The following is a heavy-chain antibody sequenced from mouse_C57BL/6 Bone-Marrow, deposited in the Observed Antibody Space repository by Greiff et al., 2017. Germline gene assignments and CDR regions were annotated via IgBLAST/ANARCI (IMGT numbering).Heavy chain of an antibody. CDR2: IRSKSNNYAT. Sequence: DVQLQESGGGLVQPKGSLKLSCAASGFSFNTYAMNWVRQAPGKGLEWVARIRSKSNNYATYYADSVKDRFTISRDDSESMLYLQMNNLKTEDTAMYYCVRHEDYGSSYDWYFDVWGTGTTVTVSS. D-gene: IGHD1-1*01. CDR1: GFSFNTYA. J-gene: IGHJ1*03. V-gene: IGHV10-1*01. CDR3: VRHEDYGSSYDWYFDV.